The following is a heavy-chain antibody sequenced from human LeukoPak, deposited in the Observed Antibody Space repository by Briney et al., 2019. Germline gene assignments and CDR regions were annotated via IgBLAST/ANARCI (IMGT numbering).Heavy chain of an antibody. CDR1: GGSISSGSYY. Sequence: PSETLSLTCTVSGGSISSGSYYWRWVRQPAGKGLEWIGRIYTIGATHYNPSLKSRITISIDTSRNQFSLRLNSVTAADTAVYYCARVTGRGYYFDYWGQGTLVIVSS. D-gene: IGHD1-14*01. J-gene: IGHJ4*02. V-gene: IGHV4-61*02. CDR3: ARVTGRGYYFDY. CDR2: IYTIGAT.